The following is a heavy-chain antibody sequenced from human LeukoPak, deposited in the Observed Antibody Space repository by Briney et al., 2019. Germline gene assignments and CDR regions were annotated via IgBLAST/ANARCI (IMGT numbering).Heavy chain of an antibody. J-gene: IGHJ4*02. D-gene: IGHD6-19*01. CDR1: GGTFSSYA. CDR3: ARDSSGWYYDY. V-gene: IGHV1-69*05. CDR2: IIPIFGTA. Sequence: GASVKVSCKASGGTFSSYAISWVRQAPGQGLEWMGGIIPIFGTANYAQKFQGRVTITTDESTSTAYMELRSLRSDDTAVYYCARDSSGWYYDYWGQGTLVTVSS.